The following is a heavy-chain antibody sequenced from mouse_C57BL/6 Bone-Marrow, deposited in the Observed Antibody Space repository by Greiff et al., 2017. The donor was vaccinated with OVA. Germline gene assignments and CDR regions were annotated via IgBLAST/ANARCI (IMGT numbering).Heavy chain of an antibody. V-gene: IGHV5-2*01. D-gene: IGHD2-4*01. J-gene: IGHJ4*01. CDR3: ARHLYYDYDDAYAMDY. Sequence: EVKLMESGGGLVQPGESLKLSCESNEYEFPSHDMSWVRKTPEKRLELVAAINSDGGSTYYPDTMERRFIISRVNTKKTLYLQMSSLRSEDTALYYCARHLYYDYDDAYAMDYWGQGTSVTVSS. CDR1: EYEFPSHD. CDR2: INSDGGST.